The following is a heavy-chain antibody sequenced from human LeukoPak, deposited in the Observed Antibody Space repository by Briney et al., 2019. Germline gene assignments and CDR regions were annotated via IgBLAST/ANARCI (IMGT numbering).Heavy chain of an antibody. Sequence: GGSLRLSCAASGFTFSSYEMNWVRQAPGKGLEWVSYISSSGSTIYYADSVKGRFTISRDDAKNSLYLQMNSLRAEDTAVYYCARGHPMVRGAAYDYWGQGTLVTVSS. CDR3: ARGHPMVRGAAYDY. J-gene: IGHJ4*02. D-gene: IGHD3-10*01. V-gene: IGHV3-48*03. CDR1: GFTFSSYE. CDR2: ISSSGSTI.